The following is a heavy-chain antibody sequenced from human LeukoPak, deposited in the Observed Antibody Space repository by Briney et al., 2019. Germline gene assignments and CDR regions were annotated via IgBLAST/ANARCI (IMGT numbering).Heavy chain of an antibody. CDR3: ARNRAANYYHYYYYMDV. CDR2: IYHSGST. Sequence: PSGTLSLTCAVSGGSISSSNWWSWVRQPPGKGLEWIGEIYHSGSTNYNPSLKSRVTISVDKSKNQFSLKLSSVTAADTAVYYCARNRAANYYHYYYYMDVWGKGTTVTISS. CDR1: GGSISSSNW. D-gene: IGHD2-15*01. J-gene: IGHJ6*03. V-gene: IGHV4-4*02.